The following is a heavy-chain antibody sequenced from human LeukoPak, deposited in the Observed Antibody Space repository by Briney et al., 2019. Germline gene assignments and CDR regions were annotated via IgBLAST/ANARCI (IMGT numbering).Heavy chain of an antibody. CDR3: ARDGAVAGTYFDY. D-gene: IGHD6-19*01. CDR1: GGSISSYY. CDR2: IYYSGST. V-gene: IGHV4-59*01. Sequence: SETLSLTCTVSGGSISSYYWSWIRQPPGKGLEWIGYIYYSGSTNYNPSLKSRVTISVDTSKNQFSLKLSSVTAVDTAVYYCARDGAVAGTYFDYWGQGTLVTVSS. J-gene: IGHJ4*02.